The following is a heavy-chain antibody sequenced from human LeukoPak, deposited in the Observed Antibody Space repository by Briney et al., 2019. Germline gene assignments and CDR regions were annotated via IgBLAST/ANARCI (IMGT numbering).Heavy chain of an antibody. D-gene: IGHD5-12*01. CDR3: ARQRTSGYDDFIVMAFDI. CDR2: IYYSGST. V-gene: IGHV4-59*08. J-gene: IGHJ3*02. Sequence: KASETLSLTCTVSGGSISSYYWSWIRQPPGKGLEWIGYIYYSGSTHYNPSLKSRVTISVDTSKNQLSLKLSSVTAADTAVYYCARQRTSGYDDFIVMAFDIWGQGTMVTVSS. CDR1: GGSISSYY.